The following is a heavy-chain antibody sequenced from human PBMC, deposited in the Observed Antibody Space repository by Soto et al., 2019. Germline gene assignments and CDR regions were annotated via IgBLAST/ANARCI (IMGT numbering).Heavy chain of an antibody. V-gene: IGHV4-34*01. CDR3: ARGLITGSHYSGGWYYFDS. D-gene: IGHD1-26*01. J-gene: IGHJ4*02. CDR2: INHSGSA. CDR1: GESFSGYI. Sequence: QVQLQQSGAGLLKPSETLSRTCAVYGESFSGYIWTWIRQTPGKGLQRIGQINHSGSAYYNPSLKSRVTISVHTSNSQFSLELSSVTAADTAVYYCARGLITGSHYSGGWYYFDSWGQGTQVTVSS.